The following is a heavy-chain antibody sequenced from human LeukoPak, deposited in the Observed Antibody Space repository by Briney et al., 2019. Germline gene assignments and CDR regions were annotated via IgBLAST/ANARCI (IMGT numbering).Heavy chain of an antibody. CDR2: IYPGDSDT. Sequence: GESLKISCKVSGYSFTSYWIGWVRQMPGKGLEWMGIIYPGDSDTRYSPSFQGQVTISADKSISTAYLQWSSLKASDTALYYCARHFYSDNSGYYGNNCFDIWGQGTMVTVSS. CDR3: ARHFYSDNSGYYGNNCFDI. CDR1: GYSFTSYW. J-gene: IGHJ3*02. V-gene: IGHV5-51*01. D-gene: IGHD3-22*01.